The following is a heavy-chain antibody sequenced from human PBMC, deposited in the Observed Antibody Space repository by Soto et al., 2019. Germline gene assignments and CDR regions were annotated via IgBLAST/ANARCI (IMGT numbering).Heavy chain of an antibody. V-gene: IGHV4-39*01. CDR2: IFYSGST. CDR3: ARRARLASRNIDY. CDR1: GGSISSNSYY. Sequence: PSETLSLTCTVSGGSISSNSYYWGWIRQPPGMRLEWIGSIFYSGSTYYNPSLKSRVTISLDTPKNEFSLKLSSLTAADTAVYYGARRARLASRNIDYWGLGTLVTVSS. J-gene: IGHJ4*02.